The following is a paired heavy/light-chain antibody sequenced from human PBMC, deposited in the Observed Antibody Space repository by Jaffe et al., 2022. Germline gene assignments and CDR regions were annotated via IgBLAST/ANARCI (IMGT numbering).Heavy chain of an antibody. J-gene: IGHJ3*02. CDR1: GFTFNNYW. Sequence: EAQLVESGGGLVQPGGSLRLSCAASGFTFNNYWIHWVRQAPGEGLVWVSRINTDGSATFYADSVKGRFTISRDNAKNTLYVQMSSLRVEDTAVYYCARGYSQGFDIWGPGAMVTVSS. D-gene: IGHD6-13*01. CDR2: INTDGSAT. CDR3: ARGYSQGFDI. V-gene: IGHV3-74*01.
Light chain of an antibody. Sequence: QSALTQPPSASGSPGQSVAISCTGTSGDVGAYNYVSWYQQHPGKAPKLIIHEVTKRPSGVPDRFSGSKSGNTASLTVSGLQAEDEADYYCCSYAGSNNYVFGTGTKVTVL. V-gene: IGLV2-8*01. CDR3: CSYAGSNNYV. CDR2: EVT. CDR1: SGDVGAYNY. J-gene: IGLJ1*01.